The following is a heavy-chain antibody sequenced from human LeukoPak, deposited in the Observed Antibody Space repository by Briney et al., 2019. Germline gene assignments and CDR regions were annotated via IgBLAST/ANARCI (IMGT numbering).Heavy chain of an antibody. V-gene: IGHV4-34*01. Sequence: SETLSLTCAVYGGSFSGYYWSWIRQPPGKGLEWIGEINHSGSTNYNPSLKSRVTISVDTSKNQFSLKLSSVTAADTAVYYCARESGYYDSSADPWGQGTLVTVSS. D-gene: IGHD3-22*01. CDR1: GGSFSGYY. CDR2: INHSGST. CDR3: ARESGYYDSSADP. J-gene: IGHJ5*02.